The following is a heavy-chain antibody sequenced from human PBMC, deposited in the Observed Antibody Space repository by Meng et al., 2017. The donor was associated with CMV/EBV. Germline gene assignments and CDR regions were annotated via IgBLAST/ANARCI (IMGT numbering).Heavy chain of an antibody. Sequence: ESLKISCAASGFTFSSYWMSWVRQAPGKGLEWVANIKQDGSEKYYVDSVKGRFTISRDNAKNSLYLQMNSLRAEDTAVYYCARAEGGDYFDYWGQGTLVTVSS. CDR1: GFTFSSYW. V-gene: IGHV3-7*01. J-gene: IGHJ4*02. CDR2: IKQDGSEK. D-gene: IGHD1-14*01. CDR3: ARAEGGDYFDY.